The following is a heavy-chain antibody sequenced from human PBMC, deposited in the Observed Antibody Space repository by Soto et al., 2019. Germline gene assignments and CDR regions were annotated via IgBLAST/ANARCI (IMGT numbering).Heavy chain of an antibody. J-gene: IGHJ4*02. V-gene: IGHV3-73*01. Sequence: GGSLRLSCAASGFTFSGSAMHWVRQASGKGLEWVGRIRSKANSYATAYAASVKGRFTISRDDSKNTAYLQMNSLKTEDTAVYYCTRQNYYDSSGYYQRQFDYWGQGTLVTVSS. CDR2: IRSKANSYAT. CDR1: GFTFSGSA. D-gene: IGHD3-22*01. CDR3: TRQNYYDSSGYYQRQFDY.